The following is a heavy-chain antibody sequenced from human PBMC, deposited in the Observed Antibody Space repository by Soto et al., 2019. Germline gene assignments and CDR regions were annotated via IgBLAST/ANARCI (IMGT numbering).Heavy chain of an antibody. Sequence: SGPTLVNPTQTLTLTCTFSGFSLSTTGMCVSWIRQPPGKALEWLALIDWYDNKFYSSSLKTRLTISKDASNNQVVLTMTNMDPVDTATYFCARGRDECSGGSCSYNWFDPWGQGTMVTVYS. CDR3: ARGRDECSGGSCSYNWFDP. D-gene: IGHD2-15*01. J-gene: IGHJ5*02. CDR1: GFSLSTTGMC. CDR2: IDWYDNK. V-gene: IGHV2-70*01.